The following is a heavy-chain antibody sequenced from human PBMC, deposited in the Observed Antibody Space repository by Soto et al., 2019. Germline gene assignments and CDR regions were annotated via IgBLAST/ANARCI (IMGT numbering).Heavy chain of an antibody. Sequence: QVQLHQSGPGLVKPSQTLSLECTVIGGSVNTGDNYWSWVRQSPVRGLEWIGYIYHTGNTFYNPARENRVTMSVDASKNQFSLTLTSVTAADTAVYFCAREPLDGMDVWGQGTNVTVSS. CDR2: IYHTGNT. CDR1: GGSVNTGDNY. CDR3: AREPLDGMDV. V-gene: IGHV4-30-4*01. J-gene: IGHJ6*02.